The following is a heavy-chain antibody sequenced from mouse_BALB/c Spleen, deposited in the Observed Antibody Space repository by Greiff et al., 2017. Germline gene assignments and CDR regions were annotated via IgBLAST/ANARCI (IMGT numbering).Heavy chain of an antibody. CDR3: ARGNYYGSSYDAFDY. J-gene: IGHJ2*01. V-gene: IGHV1S81*02. CDR1: GYTFTSYW. Sequence: VQLQQPGAELVKPGASVKLSCKASGYTFTSYWMHWVKQRPGQGLEWIGEINPSNGRTNYNEKFKSKATLTADKSSSTAYMQLSSLTSEDSAVYYCARGNYYGSSYDAFDYWGQGTTLTVSS. CDR2: INPSNGRT. D-gene: IGHD1-1*01.